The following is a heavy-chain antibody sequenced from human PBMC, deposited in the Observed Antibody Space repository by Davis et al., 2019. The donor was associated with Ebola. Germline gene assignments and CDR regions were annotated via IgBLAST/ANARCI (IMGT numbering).Heavy chain of an antibody. CDR1: GFTFGTYS. CDR3: ARGNVNSPLVLYYYGMDV. Sequence: PGGSLRLSCVASGFTFGTYSMNWVRQAPGKGLEWVSYISSSSSTIYYADSVKGRFTISRDNAKNSLYLQMNSLRDEDTAVYYCARGNVNSPLVLYYYGMDVWGQGTTVTVSS. D-gene: IGHD4/OR15-4a*01. V-gene: IGHV3-48*02. J-gene: IGHJ6*02. CDR2: ISSSSSTI.